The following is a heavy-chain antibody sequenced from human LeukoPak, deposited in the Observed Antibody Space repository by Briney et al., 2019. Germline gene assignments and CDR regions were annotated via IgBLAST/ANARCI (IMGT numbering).Heavy chain of an antibody. CDR3: ARDLSNLIYGNYMDA. J-gene: IGHJ6*03. CDR2: IYTSGST. D-gene: IGHD2/OR15-2a*01. CDR1: GGSISSYY. Sequence: SETLSLTCTVSGGSISSYYWSWIRQPAGKGLEWIGRIYTSGSTNYNPSLKSRVTMSVDTSKNQFSLKLSSVTAADTAVYCCARDLSNLIYGNYMDAWGKGTTVTVSS. V-gene: IGHV4-4*07.